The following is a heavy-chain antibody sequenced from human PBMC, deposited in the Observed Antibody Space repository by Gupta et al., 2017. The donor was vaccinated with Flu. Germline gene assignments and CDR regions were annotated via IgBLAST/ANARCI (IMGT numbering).Heavy chain of an antibody. CDR2: INPNSGGT. CDR1: GYTFTGYY. CDR3: ASRQGIQLRTAYYYYYGMDV. V-gene: IGHV1-2*02. D-gene: IGHD5-18*01. J-gene: IGHJ6*02. Sequence: QVQLVQSGAEVKKPGASVKVSCKASGYTFTGYYMHWVRQAPGQGLEWMGWINPNSGGTNYAQKFQGRVTMTRDTSISTADMELSRLRSDDTAVYYCASRQGIQLRTAYYYYYGMDVWGQGTTVTVSS.